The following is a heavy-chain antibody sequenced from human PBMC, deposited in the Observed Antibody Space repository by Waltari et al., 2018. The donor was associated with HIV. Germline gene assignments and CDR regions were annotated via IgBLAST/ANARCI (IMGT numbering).Heavy chain of an antibody. D-gene: IGHD5-12*01. Sequence: EVQLLESGGALVQPGGSLRLSCAASGFIFITYSMTWVRQDPGKGMEWVAGIRGIDDNTYCAGSVKGRFTISRDNSKNTLYLQMNSLRAEDTGIYYCAKHRLDENIGYGLNCFDSWGQGTLVTVSS. CDR2: IRGIDDNT. J-gene: IGHJ5*01. CDR1: GFIFITYS. CDR3: AKHRLDENIGYGLNCFDS. V-gene: IGHV3-23*01.